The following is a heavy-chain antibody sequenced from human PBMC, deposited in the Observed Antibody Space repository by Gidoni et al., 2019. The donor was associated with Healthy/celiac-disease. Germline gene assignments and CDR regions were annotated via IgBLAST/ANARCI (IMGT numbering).Heavy chain of an antibody. CDR2: ISGSGGST. J-gene: IGHJ1*01. Sequence: EVQLLESGGGLVQPGGSMRLSCAASGFTFSSYAMSSVRKAPGKGLEWVSAISGSGGSTYYADYVKGRFTISRDNSKNTLYLQMNSLRAEDTAVYYCAKDFASDAEYFQHWGRGTLVTVSS. V-gene: IGHV3-23*01. CDR3: AKDFASDAEYFQH. CDR1: GFTFSSYA.